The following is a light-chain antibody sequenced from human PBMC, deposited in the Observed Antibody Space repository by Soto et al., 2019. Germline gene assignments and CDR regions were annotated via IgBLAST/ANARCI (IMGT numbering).Light chain of an antibody. CDR2: YNN. J-gene: IGLJ2*01. CDR1: SSNIGSKP. CDR3: AAWDASLNGVV. V-gene: IGLV1-44*01. Sequence: QSVLTQPPSASGTPGQRVTISCSGSSSNIGSKPVNWYQHLPGTAPKLLIYYNNHRPSGVPDRFSGSKSGTSASLAIGGLQSDDEADYYCAAWDASLNGVVFGGGTKVTVL.